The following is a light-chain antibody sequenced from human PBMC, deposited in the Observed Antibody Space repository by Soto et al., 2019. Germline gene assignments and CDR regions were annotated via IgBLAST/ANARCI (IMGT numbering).Light chain of an antibody. V-gene: IGLV2-14*01. Sequence: QSARTQPASVSRSPGQSITISCTGTSSDVGGYNYVSWYQQHPGKAPKVMIYDVSNRPSGVSNRFSGSKSGNTASLTISGLQAEDEAHYYCSSYTSSSTLVVFGGGTKLTFL. CDR2: DVS. CDR3: SSYTSSSTLVV. J-gene: IGLJ2*01. CDR1: SSDVGGYNY.